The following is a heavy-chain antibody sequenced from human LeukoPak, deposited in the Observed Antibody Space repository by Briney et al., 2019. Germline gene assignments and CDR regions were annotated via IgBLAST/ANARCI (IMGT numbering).Heavy chain of an antibody. D-gene: IGHD6-6*01. CDR3: ARAAAPYYYYGMDV. Sequence: GGSLRLSCAASGFTVSSNYMSRVRQAPGKGLEWVSVIYSGGNTYYADSVKGRFTISRDNSKNTLYLQMNSLRAEDTAVYYCARAAAPYYYYGMDVWGQGTTVTVSS. V-gene: IGHV3-66*01. CDR1: GFTVSSNY. J-gene: IGHJ6*02. CDR2: IYSGGNT.